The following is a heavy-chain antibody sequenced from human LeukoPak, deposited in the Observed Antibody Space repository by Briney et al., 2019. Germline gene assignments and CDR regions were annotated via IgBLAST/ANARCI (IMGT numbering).Heavy chain of an antibody. V-gene: IGHV3-7*01. CDR3: ATYSHWVAGDV. CDR1: GFTFSSYS. CDR2: MNQDGSEK. Sequence: GGSLRLSCAASGFTFSSYSMNWVRQAPGKGLEWVANMNQDGSEKDYVDSVKGRFTITRDNARKSLYLQMSSLRVEDTAVYYCATYSHWVAGDVWGQGTTVTVSS. D-gene: IGHD3-16*01. J-gene: IGHJ6*02.